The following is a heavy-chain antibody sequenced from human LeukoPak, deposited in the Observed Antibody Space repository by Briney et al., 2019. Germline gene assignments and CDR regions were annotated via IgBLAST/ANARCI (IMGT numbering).Heavy chain of an antibody. D-gene: IGHD4-17*01. Sequence: ASVKVSCKATGYTFTSYAMNWVRQAPGQGLEWMGWINTNTGNPTYAQGFTGRFVFSLDTSVSTAYLQISSLKAEDTAVYYCARVTTTGDYGDYEYWFDPWGQGTLVTVSS. CDR3: ARVTTTGDYGDYEYWFDP. J-gene: IGHJ5*02. CDR1: GYTFTSYA. CDR2: INTNTGNP. V-gene: IGHV7-4-1*02.